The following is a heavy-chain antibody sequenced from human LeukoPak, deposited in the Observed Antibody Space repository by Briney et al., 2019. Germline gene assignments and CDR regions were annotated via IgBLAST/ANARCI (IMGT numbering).Heavy chain of an antibody. Sequence: ASVKVSCKASGYTFTGYYIHWVRQAPGQGLEWMGRINPNNGGTNYAQKFQGRVTMTWDTSIGTAYMELGRLRSDDTAVYYCARDLSGWYGDFDYWGQGTLVTVSS. D-gene: IGHD6-19*01. CDR1: GYTFTGYY. CDR2: INPNNGGT. CDR3: ARDLSGWYGDFDY. V-gene: IGHV1-2*06. J-gene: IGHJ4*02.